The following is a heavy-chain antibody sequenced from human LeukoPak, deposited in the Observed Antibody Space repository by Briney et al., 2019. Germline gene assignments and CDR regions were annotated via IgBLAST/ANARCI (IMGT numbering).Heavy chain of an antibody. CDR1: GGSISSSSYY. CDR3: ARVRYSSSWDAFDI. V-gene: IGHV4-39*07. Sequence: SETLSLTCTVSGGSISSSSYYWGWIRQPPGKGLEWIGSIYYSGSTYYNPSLKSRVTISVDTSKNQFSLKLSSVTAADTAVYYCARVRYSSSWDAFDIWGQGTMVTVSS. J-gene: IGHJ3*02. D-gene: IGHD6-13*01. CDR2: IYYSGST.